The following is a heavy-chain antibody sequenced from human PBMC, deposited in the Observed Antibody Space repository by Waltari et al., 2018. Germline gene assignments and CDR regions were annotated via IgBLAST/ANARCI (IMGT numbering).Heavy chain of an antibody. CDR2: VYFTGST. D-gene: IGHD3-3*01. J-gene: IGHJ4*02. CDR1: GDSISSHRSS. V-gene: IGHV4-39*07. Sequence: QVQLQGSGPGLVKPSETLSLTCTVSGDSISSHRSSWGWSRQPPGKGLEWIGTVYFTGSTYHNPSLKSRVSMSVDMSKNQFSLRLNAVTAADTAVYYCARQSWTGFFDRFDYWDQGTLVSVSS. CDR3: ARQSWTGFFDRFDY.